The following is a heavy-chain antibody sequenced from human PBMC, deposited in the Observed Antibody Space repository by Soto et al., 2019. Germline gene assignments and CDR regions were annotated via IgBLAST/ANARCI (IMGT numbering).Heavy chain of an antibody. V-gene: IGHV3-21*01. CDR1: GFTFSSYS. Sequence: GGSLRLSCAASGFTFSSYSMNWVRQAPGKGLEWVSSISSSSSYIYYADSVKGRFTISRDNAKNSLYLQMNSLRAEDTAVYYCARDMTTVTYYNFDYWGQGTLVTVSS. CDR3: ARDMTTVTYYNFDY. CDR2: ISSSSSYI. D-gene: IGHD4-17*01. J-gene: IGHJ4*02.